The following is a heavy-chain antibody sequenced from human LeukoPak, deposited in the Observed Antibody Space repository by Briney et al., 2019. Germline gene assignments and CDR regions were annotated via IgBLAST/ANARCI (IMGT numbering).Heavy chain of an antibody. D-gene: IGHD2-21*02. CDR1: GGSVSSSSYY. V-gene: IGHV4-61*02. J-gene: IGHJ4*02. CDR3: ASRRNCGGDCYTDY. CDR2: IYTSGST. Sequence: PSETLSLTCTVSGGSVSSSSYYWSWIRQPAGKGLEWIGRIYTSGSTNYNPSLKSRVTMSVDTPKNQFSLKLSSVTAADTAVYYCASRRNCGGDCYTDYWGQGTLVTVSS.